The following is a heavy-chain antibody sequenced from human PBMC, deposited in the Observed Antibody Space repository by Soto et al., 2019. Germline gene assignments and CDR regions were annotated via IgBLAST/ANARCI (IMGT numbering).Heavy chain of an antibody. CDR2: IYYSGST. V-gene: IGHV4-61*01. J-gene: IGHJ5*02. CDR3: ARAAPTYYDFWSGYYGSWFDP. CDR1: GGSVSSGSYY. Sequence: QVQLQESGPGLVKPSETLSLTCTVSGGSVSSGSYYWSWIRQPPGKGLEWIGYIYYSGSTNYNPSLTSRVTISVDTSKNQFSLKLSSVTAADTAVYYCARAAPTYYDFWSGYYGSWFDPWGQGTLVTVSS. D-gene: IGHD3-3*01.